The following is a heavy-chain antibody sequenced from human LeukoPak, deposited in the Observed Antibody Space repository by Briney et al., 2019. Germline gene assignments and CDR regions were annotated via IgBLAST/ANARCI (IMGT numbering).Heavy chain of an antibody. CDR2: IYYSGST. CDR3: ARPQAYCSSTTCYVNWFDP. V-gene: IGHV4-59*01. J-gene: IGHJ5*02. D-gene: IGHD2-2*01. CDR1: GGSISTYY. Sequence: SETLSLTCTVSGGSISTYYWSWIRQPPGKGLQWVGYIYYSGSTNYNPSLKSRVTISVDTSKNQFSLKLSSVTAADTAVYYCARPQAYCSSTTCYVNWFDPWGQGTLVTVSS.